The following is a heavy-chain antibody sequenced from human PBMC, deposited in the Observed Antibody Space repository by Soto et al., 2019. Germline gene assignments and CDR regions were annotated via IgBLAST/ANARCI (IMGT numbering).Heavy chain of an antibody. V-gene: IGHV1-18*01. CDR1: GYTFTSYG. CDR3: ARDRYYDSSGPPPGY. D-gene: IGHD3-22*01. J-gene: IGHJ4*02. CDR2: ISAYNGNT. Sequence: ASVKVSCKASGYTFTSYGISWVRQAPGQRLEWMGWISAYNGNTNYAQKFQGRVTITTDTSASTAYMELSSLRSEDTAVYYCARDRYYDSSGPPPGYWGQGTLVTVSS.